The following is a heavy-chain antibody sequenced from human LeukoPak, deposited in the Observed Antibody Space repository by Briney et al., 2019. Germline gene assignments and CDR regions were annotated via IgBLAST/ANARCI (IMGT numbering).Heavy chain of an antibody. CDR2: IYYSGRT. J-gene: IGHJ4*02. V-gene: IGHV4-39*07. D-gene: IGHD3-22*01. Sequence: PSDTLALICTVSGASIISDTYYWGWIRQPPGKGLERIGSIYYSGRTCYSPSRKSRVTMSVDTYTNQFSLKLISVTAADTALYYCARNFYASSGYYLDDFYFDFWGQGTLVTVSS. CDR1: GASIISDTYY. CDR3: ARNFYASSGYYLDDFYFDF.